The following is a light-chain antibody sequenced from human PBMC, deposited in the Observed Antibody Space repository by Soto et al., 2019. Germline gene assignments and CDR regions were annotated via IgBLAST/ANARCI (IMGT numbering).Light chain of an antibody. J-gene: IGKJ1*01. CDR3: QQYGSSPTT. Sequence: EIVLTQSPGTLSLSPGERATLSCRASQSVSSSYLAWYQQKPGQAPRLLIYGASSRATGIPDRFSGSGSGTDFTSTISRLEPEDFAVYYCQQYGSSPTTFGQGTKVEIK. CDR2: GAS. V-gene: IGKV3-20*01. CDR1: QSVSSSY.